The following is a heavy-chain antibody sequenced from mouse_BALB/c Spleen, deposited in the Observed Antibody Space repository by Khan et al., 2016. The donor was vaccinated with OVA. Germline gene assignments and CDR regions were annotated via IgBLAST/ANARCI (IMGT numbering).Heavy chain of an antibody. J-gene: IGHJ4*01. V-gene: IGHV5-9-3*01. CDR2: ISTGGHYT. CDR3: ARSFVDYHAMDY. CDR1: GFIFSSYA. Sequence: EVELVESGGGLVKPGGSLKLSCSASGFIFSSYAMSWVRQIPEKRLEWVATISTGGHYTFYPDSVKGRFTISRDNAKNTVYLQMSSMRSEDTAIYYCARSFVDYHAMDYWGQGTSVTVSS.